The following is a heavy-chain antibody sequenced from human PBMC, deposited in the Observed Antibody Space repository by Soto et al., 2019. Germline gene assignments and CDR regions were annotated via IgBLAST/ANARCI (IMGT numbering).Heavy chain of an antibody. CDR2: ISAYNGNT. V-gene: IGHV1-18*04. Sequence: ASVKVSCKASGYTFTSYGISWVRQAPGQGLEWMGWISAYNGNTNYAQKLQGRVTMTTDTSTSTAYMELRSLRSDDTAVYYCARDLPMVRGAIPLRGDCYSDYRGQGTLVTVSS. D-gene: IGHD3-10*01. CDR1: GYTFTSYG. CDR3: ARDLPMVRGAIPLRGDCYSDY. J-gene: IGHJ4*02.